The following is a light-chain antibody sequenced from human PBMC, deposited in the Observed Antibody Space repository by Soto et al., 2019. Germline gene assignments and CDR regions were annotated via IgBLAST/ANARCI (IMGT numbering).Light chain of an antibody. CDR3: QKYDSAPWT. CDR1: QGISNY. CDR2: AAS. V-gene: IGKV1-27*01. Sequence: DIEMTQSPSSLSASVGDRVTITCRASQGISNYLAWYQQRPGKVPKLLIYAASTLQSGVPSRFSGSGSGTEFTLTISSLQPEDVATYYCQKYDSAPWTFGQGNEVEIK. J-gene: IGKJ1*01.